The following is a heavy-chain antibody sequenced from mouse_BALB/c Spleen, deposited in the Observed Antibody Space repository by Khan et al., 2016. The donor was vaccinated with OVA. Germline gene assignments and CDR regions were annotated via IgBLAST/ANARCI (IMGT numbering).Heavy chain of an antibody. V-gene: IGHV5-9-3*01. J-gene: IGHJ4*01. CDR2: ISSGGTYT. D-gene: IGHD2-2*01. CDR3: TRHEGYYGYGQGDY. CDR1: GFSFTRYS. Sequence: EVQLVESGGGLVKPGGSLKLSCAASGFSFTRYSMSWVRQTPEKRLAWVATISSGGTYTYYSDSVKGRFTISRDNANNTLFLQMSSLRSEDTASYYCTRHEGYYGYGQGDYWGQGTSVTVSS.